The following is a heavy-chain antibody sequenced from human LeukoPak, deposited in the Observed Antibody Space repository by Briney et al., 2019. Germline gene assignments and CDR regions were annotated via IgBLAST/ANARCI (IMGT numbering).Heavy chain of an antibody. CDR2: IYYSGST. D-gene: IGHD5-18*01. Sequence: PSETLSLTCTVSGGSISSYFWSWIRQPPGKGLEWIGHIYYSGSTNYSPSLKSRVTMSVDTSKTQFSLRLSSVTAADTAVYYCARGPDTRGYSYYFDYWGQGTLVSVSS. V-gene: IGHV4-59*08. CDR3: ARGPDTRGYSYYFDY. J-gene: IGHJ4*02. CDR1: GGSISSYF.